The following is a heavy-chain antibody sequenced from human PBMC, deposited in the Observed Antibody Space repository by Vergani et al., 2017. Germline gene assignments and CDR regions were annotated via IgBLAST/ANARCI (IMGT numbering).Heavy chain of an antibody. CDR2: IKQDGSEK. Sequence: EVQLVESGGGLVKPGGSLRLSCAASGFTFSSYWMSWVRQAPGKGLEWVANIKQDGSEKYYVDSVKGRFTISRDNAKNSLYLQMNSLRAEDTAVYYCARSDYLDSSGYIGYWGQGTLVTVSS. D-gene: IGHD3-22*01. J-gene: IGHJ4*02. V-gene: IGHV3-7*03. CDR3: ARSDYLDSSGYIGY. CDR1: GFTFSSYW.